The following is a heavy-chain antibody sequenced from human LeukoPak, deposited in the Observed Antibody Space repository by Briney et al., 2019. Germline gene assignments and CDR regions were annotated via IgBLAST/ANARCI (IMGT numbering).Heavy chain of an antibody. Sequence: ASVKVSCKASGGTFSSYAISRVRQAPGQGLEWMGGIIPIFGTANYAQKFQGRVTITADESTSTAYMELSSLRSEDTAVYYCARGSGEVWFGELEYSWGQGTLVTVSS. D-gene: IGHD3-10*01. CDR2: IIPIFGTA. V-gene: IGHV1-69*13. CDR3: ARGSGEVWFGELEYS. J-gene: IGHJ4*02. CDR1: GGTFSSYA.